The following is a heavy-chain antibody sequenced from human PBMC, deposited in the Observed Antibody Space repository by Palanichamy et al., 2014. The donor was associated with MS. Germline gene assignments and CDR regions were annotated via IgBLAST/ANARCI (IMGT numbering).Heavy chain of an antibody. Sequence: QVQLQQSGPGLVKPSQTLSLTCDISGDSVSSNSATWNWIRQSPSRGLEWLGRTYYRSKLYNEYAVSVRSRITINPDTSKNQVSLHLNSVTPEDTAVYYCARSTSSGSHIFDYWGQGTLVTVSS. J-gene: IGHJ4*02. V-gene: IGHV6-1*01. CDR3: ARSTSSGSHIFDY. CDR1: GDSVSSNSAT. D-gene: IGHD2-2*01. CDR2: TYYRSKLYN.